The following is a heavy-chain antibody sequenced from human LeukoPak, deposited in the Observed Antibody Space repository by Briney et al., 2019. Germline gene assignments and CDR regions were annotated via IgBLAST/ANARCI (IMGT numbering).Heavy chain of an antibody. D-gene: IGHD3/OR15-3a*01. Sequence: GGCLKLSCAASGFIFSDSPIPSVRQASGNGLEWVGRVRSKDDGYATGYAASVKGRFTISRDDSKNMVYLQMNSLKTEDTAVYYCTRQPQGTGTVDYWGQGTLVTVSS. CDR3: TRQPQGTGTVDY. J-gene: IGHJ4*01. V-gene: IGHV3-73*01. CDR1: GFIFSDSP. CDR2: VRSKDDGYAT.